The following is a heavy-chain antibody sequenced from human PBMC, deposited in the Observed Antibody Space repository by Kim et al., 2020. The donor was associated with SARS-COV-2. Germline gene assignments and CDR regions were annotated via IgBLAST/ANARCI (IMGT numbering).Heavy chain of an antibody. CDR2: MNPNSGNT. V-gene: IGHV1-8*01. Sequence: ASVKVSCKASGYTFTSYDINWVRQATGQGLEWMGWMNPNSGNTGYAQKFQGRVTMTRNTSISTAYMELSSLRSEDTAVYYCARGTGYSSGWYGLYDFDYWGQGTLVTVSS. J-gene: IGHJ4*02. D-gene: IGHD6-19*01. CDR1: GYTFTSYD. CDR3: ARGTGYSSGWYGLYDFDY.